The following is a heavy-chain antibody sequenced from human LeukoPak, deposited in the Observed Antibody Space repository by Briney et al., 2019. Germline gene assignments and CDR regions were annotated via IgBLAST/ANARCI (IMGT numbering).Heavy chain of an antibody. CDR2: VSYDGRNE. V-gene: IGHV3-30*04. J-gene: IGHJ4*02. CDR1: GFIFTDYA. Sequence: GGSLRLSCAASGFIFTDYAMHWVRQPPGKGLEWVALVSYDGRNENYADSVKGRFTISRDTSKSTLYLQLNSLRGEDTAVYYCARRLRFGDHFDYWGQGTLVTVSS. CDR3: ARRLRFGDHFDY. D-gene: IGHD3-16*01.